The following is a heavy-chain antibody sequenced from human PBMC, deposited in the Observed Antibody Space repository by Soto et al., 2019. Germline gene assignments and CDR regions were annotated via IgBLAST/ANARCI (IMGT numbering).Heavy chain of an antibody. CDR1: GYSFTSYW. Sequence: GESLKISCKGSGYSFTSYWIGWVRQMPGKGLEWMGIIYPGDSDTRYSPSFQGQVTISADKSISTAYLQWSSLKASDTAMYYCARIHVCSGGSCRGRGYYFDYWGQGTLVTVSS. J-gene: IGHJ4*02. CDR3: ARIHVCSGGSCRGRGYYFDY. CDR2: IYPGDSDT. V-gene: IGHV5-51*01. D-gene: IGHD2-15*01.